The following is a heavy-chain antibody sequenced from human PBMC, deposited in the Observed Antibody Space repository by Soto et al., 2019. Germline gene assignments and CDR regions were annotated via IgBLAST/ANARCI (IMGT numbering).Heavy chain of an antibody. D-gene: IGHD6-13*01. CDR2: ISGSTGST. Sequence: EVQLLESGGGLVQPGGSLRLSCAASGFTFTSYAMNWVRQAPGKGLEWVSGISGSTGSTYYADSVKGRFTISRDNSKNTLSLQMNSLGGGDTGVYFWGKAGGRSWYFLFDYWGQGTLITVSS. CDR1: GFTFTSYA. J-gene: IGHJ4*02. V-gene: IGHV3-23*01. CDR3: GKAGGRSWYFLFDY.